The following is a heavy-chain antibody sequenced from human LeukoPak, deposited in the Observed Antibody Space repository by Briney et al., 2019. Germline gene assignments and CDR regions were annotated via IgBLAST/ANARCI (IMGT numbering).Heavy chain of an antibody. CDR3: AKDSLRYCSSTSCSYFDY. CDR1: GFTFSSYA. V-gene: IGHV3-23*01. J-gene: IGHJ4*02. D-gene: IGHD2-2*01. Sequence: GGSLRLSCAASGFTFSSYAMSWVRQAPGKGLEWVSAISGSGGSTYYADSVKGRFTISRDNSKNTLYLQMNSLRAEDMALYYCAKDSLRYCSSTSCSYFDYWGQGTLVTVSS. CDR2: ISGSGGST.